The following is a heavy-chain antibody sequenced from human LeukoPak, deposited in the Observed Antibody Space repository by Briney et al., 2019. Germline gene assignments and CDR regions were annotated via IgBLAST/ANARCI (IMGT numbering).Heavy chain of an antibody. J-gene: IGHJ4*02. D-gene: IGHD3-22*01. V-gene: IGHV5-10-1*01. CDR3: ASTPRSGYYYIDTDY. Sequence: PGESLKISCKGSGYSFTSYWIGWVRQMPGKGLEWMGRIDPSDSYTNYSPSFQGHVTISADKSISTAYLQWSSLKASDTAMYYCASTPRSGYYYIDTDYWGQGTLVTVSS. CDR1: GYSFTSYW. CDR2: IDPSDSYT.